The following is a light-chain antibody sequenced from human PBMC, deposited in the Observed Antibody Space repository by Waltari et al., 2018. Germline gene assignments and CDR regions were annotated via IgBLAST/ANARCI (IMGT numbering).Light chain of an antibody. Sequence: EIVLTQSPGTLSLSPGERATLSCRASQRVSRSLAWYQQKPGQAPRLLIYGASSRATGVPDRFSGSGSGTDVSLTISRLEPEEFAVYYCQHYVRLPVSFGQGTKVEIK. CDR2: GAS. CDR3: QHYVRLPVS. J-gene: IGKJ1*01. CDR1: QRVSRS. V-gene: IGKV3-20*01.